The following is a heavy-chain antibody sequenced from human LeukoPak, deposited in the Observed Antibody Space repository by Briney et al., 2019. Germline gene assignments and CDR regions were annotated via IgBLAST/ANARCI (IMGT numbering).Heavy chain of an antibody. CDR2: INHSGST. V-gene: IGHV4-34*01. D-gene: IGHD6-19*01. Sequence: SETLSRTCAVYGGSFSGYYWSWIRQPPGKGLEWIGEINHSGSTNYNPSHKSRVTISVDTSKNQFSLKLSSVTAADTAVYYCASGAVAGTGTFDYWGQGTLVTVSS. CDR3: ASGAVAGTGTFDY. J-gene: IGHJ4*02. CDR1: GGSFSGYY.